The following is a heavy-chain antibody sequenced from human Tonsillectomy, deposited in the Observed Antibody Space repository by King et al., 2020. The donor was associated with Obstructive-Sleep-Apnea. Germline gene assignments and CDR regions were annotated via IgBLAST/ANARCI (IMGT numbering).Heavy chain of an antibody. J-gene: IGHJ4*02. D-gene: IGHD2-2*01. CDR1: GGSFSGYY. V-gene: IGHV4-34*01. CDR2: INHSGST. Sequence: VQLQQWGAGLLKPSETLSLTCAVYGGSFSGYYWSWIRQPPGKGLEWIGEINHSGSTNYNPSPKSRVTISVDTSKNQFSLKLGPVTAADTAVYYCARSSNRRGLGYCSSTSCYPFDYWGQGTLVTVSS. CDR3: ARSSNRRGLGYCSSTSCYPFDY.